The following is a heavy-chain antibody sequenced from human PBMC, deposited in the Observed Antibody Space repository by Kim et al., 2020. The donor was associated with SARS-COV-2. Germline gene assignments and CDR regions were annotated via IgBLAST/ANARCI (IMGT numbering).Heavy chain of an antibody. J-gene: IGHJ6*01. CDR2: ISWNSGSI. D-gene: IGHD3-3*01. V-gene: IGHV3-9*01. Sequence: GGSLRLSCAASGFTFDDYAMHWVRQAPGKGLEWVSGISWNSGSIGYADSVKGRFTISSDNAKNSLYPQMNMLRAEDTALDYYAKDIISSWRGYISAYYY. CDR1: GFTFDDYA. CDR3: AKDIISSWRGYISAYYY.